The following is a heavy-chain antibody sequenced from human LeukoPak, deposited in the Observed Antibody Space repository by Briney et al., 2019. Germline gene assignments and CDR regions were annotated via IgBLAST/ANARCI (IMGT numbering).Heavy chain of an antibody. D-gene: IGHD3-22*01. CDR1: GGSISSGRYY. V-gene: IGHV4-61*10. CDR3: ASSADSSGYYYYYYMDV. J-gene: IGHJ6*03. Sequence: SETLSLTCTVSGGSISSGRYYWSWIRQPAGKGLEWIGYIYYSGSTNYNPSLKSRVTISVDTSKNQFSLKLSSVTAADTAVYYCASSADSSGYYYYYYMDVWGKGTTVTVSS. CDR2: IYYSGST.